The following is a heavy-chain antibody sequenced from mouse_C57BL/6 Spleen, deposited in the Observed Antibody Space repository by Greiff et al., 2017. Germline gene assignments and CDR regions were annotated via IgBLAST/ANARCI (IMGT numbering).Heavy chain of an antibody. CDR2: ISDGGSYT. CDR1: GFTFSSYA. CDR3: ARETAQAPFAY. Sequence: EVNVVESGGGLVKPGGSLKLSCAASGFTFSSYAMSWVRQTPEKRLEWVATISDGGSYTYYPDNVKGRFTISRDNAKNNLYLQMSHLKSEDTAMYYCARETAQAPFAYWGQGTLVTVSA. J-gene: IGHJ3*01. V-gene: IGHV5-4*01. D-gene: IGHD3-2*02.